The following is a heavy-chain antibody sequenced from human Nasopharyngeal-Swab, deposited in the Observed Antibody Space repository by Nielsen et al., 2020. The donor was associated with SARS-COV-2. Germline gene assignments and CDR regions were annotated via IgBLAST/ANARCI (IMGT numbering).Heavy chain of an antibody. CDR1: GGSFSGYY. D-gene: IGHD6-13*01. Sequence: SETLSLTCAVYGGSFSGYYWSWIRQHPGKGLEWIGYIYYSGSTYYNPSLKSRVTISVDTSKNQFSLKLSSVTAADTAVYYCARDVFLAAAGTTLYYYYGMDVWGQGTTVTVSS. CDR3: ARDVFLAAAGTTLYYYYGMDV. J-gene: IGHJ6*02. CDR2: IYYSGST. V-gene: IGHV4-31*11.